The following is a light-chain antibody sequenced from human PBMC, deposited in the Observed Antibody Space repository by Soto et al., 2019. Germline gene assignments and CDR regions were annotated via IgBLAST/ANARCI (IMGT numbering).Light chain of an antibody. CDR2: EAT. Sequence: DIQMTQSPSSVSASVGDTVTITCRASQGLKFLAWYQQTTGKAPRLLIYEATNLQSGVPPRFSGSGSGTDFTLTISSLQPEEFATYFCQQENSFPITFGQGTRLEI. CDR1: QGLKF. V-gene: IGKV1-12*01. CDR3: QQENSFPIT. J-gene: IGKJ5*01.